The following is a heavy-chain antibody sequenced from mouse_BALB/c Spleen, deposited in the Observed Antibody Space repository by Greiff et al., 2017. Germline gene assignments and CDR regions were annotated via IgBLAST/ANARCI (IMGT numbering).Heavy chain of an antibody. Sequence: VQLQQSGAELVRPGSSVKISCKASGYAFSSYWMNWVKQRPGQGLEWIGQIYPGDGDTNYNGKFKGKATLTADKSSSTAYMQLSSLTSEDSAVYFCARRDYGSSYDYFDYWGQGTTLTVSS. D-gene: IGHD1-1*01. CDR2: IYPGDGDT. J-gene: IGHJ2*01. CDR1: GYAFSSYW. CDR3: ARRDYGSSYDYFDY. V-gene: IGHV1-80*01.